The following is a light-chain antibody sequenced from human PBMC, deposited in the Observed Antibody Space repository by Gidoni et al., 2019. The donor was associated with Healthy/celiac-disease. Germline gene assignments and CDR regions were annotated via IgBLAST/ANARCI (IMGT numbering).Light chain of an antibody. Sequence: DIQMTQSPSSRSASVGDRVTITCRARQGISNYLAWYQQKPGKVPKLLIYAASTLQSGVPSRFSGSGSGTDFTLTISSLQPEDVANYYCQKYNSARQTFGQGTKVEIK. CDR1: QGISNY. CDR3: QKYNSARQT. J-gene: IGKJ1*01. CDR2: AAS. V-gene: IGKV1-27*01.